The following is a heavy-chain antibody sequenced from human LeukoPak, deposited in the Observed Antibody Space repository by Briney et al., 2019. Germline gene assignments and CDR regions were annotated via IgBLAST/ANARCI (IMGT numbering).Heavy chain of an antibody. J-gene: IGHJ4*02. CDR1: GFIFSSYP. CDR3: ASLKSDN. D-gene: IGHD2-21*01. CDR2: ISGTSSYI. Sequence: GGSLRLSCAASGFIFSSYPMNWVRQAPGKGLEWVSTISGTSSYIQYADSVKGRFTISRDNAKNALYLQMNSLRAEDTAVYYCASLKSDNWGRGTLVSVSS. V-gene: IGHV3-21*06.